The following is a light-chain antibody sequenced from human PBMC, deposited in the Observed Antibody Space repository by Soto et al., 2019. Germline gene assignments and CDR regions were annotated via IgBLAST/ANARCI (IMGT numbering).Light chain of an antibody. CDR2: EVT. CDR1: SSDVGGYNY. Sequence: QSALTQPPSASGSPGQSVTISCTGSSSDVGGYNYVSWYQQHPGKAPKLIIYEVTKRPSGVPDRFSDSKSDNTASLTVSGLQAADEADYYCSSYAGSDNFVLFGGGTKLTVL. V-gene: IGLV2-8*01. CDR3: SSYAGSDNFVL. J-gene: IGLJ2*01.